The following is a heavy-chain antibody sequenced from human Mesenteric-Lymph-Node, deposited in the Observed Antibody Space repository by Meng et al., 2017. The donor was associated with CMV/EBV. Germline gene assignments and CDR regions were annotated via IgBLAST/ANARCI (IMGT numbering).Heavy chain of an antibody. CDR1: GFNFSSYA. D-gene: IGHD2-2*01. V-gene: IGHV3-23*01. Sequence: GESLKISCAVSGFNFSSYAMSWVRQAPGKGLEWVSGINGSGSSTYYADSVKGRFTISRDNSKSTVYLQMNSLRAEDTAVYYCAKRATSSTRYYDYWGQGTLVTVSS. J-gene: IGHJ4*02. CDR3: AKRATSSTRYYDY. CDR2: INGSGSST.